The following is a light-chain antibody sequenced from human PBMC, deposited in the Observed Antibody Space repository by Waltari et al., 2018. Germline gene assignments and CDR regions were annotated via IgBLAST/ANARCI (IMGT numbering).Light chain of an antibody. CDR3: NSYAGSSSWV. CDR1: SSDIGFYTY. J-gene: IGLJ3*02. CDR2: DVS. Sequence: QSALTQPASVSGSPVQSITLSCTGPSSDIGFYTYVSWYQQHPGKAPKLMIYDVSERPSGVSNRFSGSKSGNTASLTISGLQAEDEADYYCNSYAGSSSWVFGGGTKLTVL. V-gene: IGLV2-14*03.